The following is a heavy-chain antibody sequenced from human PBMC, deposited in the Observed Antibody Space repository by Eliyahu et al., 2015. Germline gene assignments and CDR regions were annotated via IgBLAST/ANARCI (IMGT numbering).Heavy chain of an antibody. V-gene: IGHV2-5*02. CDR2: IYWDDDK. J-gene: IGHJ4*02. Sequence: QITLKESGPTLVKPTQTLTLTCTFSGFSLSTSGVGVGWIRQPPGKALEWLALIYWDDDKRYSPSLKSRLTITKDTSKNQVVLTMTNMDPVDTATYYCAHSFVSSGWELLGEFDYWGQGTLVTVSS. CDR3: AHSFVSSGWELLGEFDY. CDR1: GFSLSTSGVG. D-gene: IGHD1-26*01.